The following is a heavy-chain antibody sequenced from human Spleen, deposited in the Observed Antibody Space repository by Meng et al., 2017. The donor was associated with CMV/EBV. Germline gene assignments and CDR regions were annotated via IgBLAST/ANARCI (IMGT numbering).Heavy chain of an antibody. Sequence: GESLKISCAASGFTFSSYEMNWVRQAPGKGLEWVGRIKSNPDGGTTDYAAPVKGRFTISRDDSKNTLYLQMNSLKTEDTAVYYCAREPEDGDYGDYEDYYYYGMDVWGQGTTVTVSS. CDR1: GFTFSSYE. D-gene: IGHD4-17*01. CDR2: IKSNPDGGTT. CDR3: AREPEDGDYGDYEDYYYYGMDV. V-gene: IGHV3-15*01. J-gene: IGHJ6*02.